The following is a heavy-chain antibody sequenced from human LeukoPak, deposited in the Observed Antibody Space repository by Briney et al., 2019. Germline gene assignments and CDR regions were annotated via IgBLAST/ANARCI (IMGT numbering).Heavy chain of an antibody. CDR2: IYYSGST. CDR3: ARETAAAGSFIAINDY. J-gene: IGHJ4*02. CDR1: GGSISSSSYY. Sequence: SETLSLTCTVSGGSISSSSYYWGWIRQPPGKGLEWIGSIYYSGSTYYNPSLKSRVTISVDTSKNQFSLKLSSVTAADTAIYYCARETAAAGSFIAINDYWGQGTLVTVSS. D-gene: IGHD6-13*01. V-gene: IGHV4-39*01.